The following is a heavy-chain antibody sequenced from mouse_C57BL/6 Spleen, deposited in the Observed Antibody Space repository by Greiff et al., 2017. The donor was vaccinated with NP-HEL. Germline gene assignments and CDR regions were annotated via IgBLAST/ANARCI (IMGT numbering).Heavy chain of an antibody. CDR2: IDPETGGT. J-gene: IGHJ3*01. V-gene: IGHV1-15*01. CDR3: AREGYYYGIAY. CDR1: GYTFTDYE. Sequence: VKLQESGAELVRPGASVTLSCKASGYTFTDYEMHWVKQTPVHGLEWIGAIDPETGGTAYNQKFKGKAILTADKSSSTAYMELRSLTSEDSAVYYCAREGYYYGIAYWGQGTLVTVSA. D-gene: IGHD1-1*01.